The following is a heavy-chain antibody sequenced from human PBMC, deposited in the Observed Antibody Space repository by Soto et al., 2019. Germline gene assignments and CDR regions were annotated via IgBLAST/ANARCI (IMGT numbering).Heavy chain of an antibody. D-gene: IGHD6-13*01. J-gene: IGHJ3*02. Sequence: VQLQESGPGLVKPSQTLSLSCTVSGDSITNGDYYWSWIRQPPGKGLEWIGYISFSLSAYYTPSLKSQVTISSATSQNQFSLKLSSVTAADTAVYYCARVRYSATWYITFDIWGRGTLVTVSS. CDR3: ARVRYSATWYITFDI. CDR2: ISFSLSA. V-gene: IGHV4-30-4*01. CDR1: GDSITNGDYY.